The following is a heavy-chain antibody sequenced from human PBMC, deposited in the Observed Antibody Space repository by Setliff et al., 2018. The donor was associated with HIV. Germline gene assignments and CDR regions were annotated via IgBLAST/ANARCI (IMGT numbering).Heavy chain of an antibody. Sequence: SETLSLTCSISGGSINFYYWNWLRQTPGKGLEWIAYTFDNGNTHYNPSLESRVTLSLDTSRNLFSLRLASVTAADTAVYYCARMIYYGGGSKFDFWGQGSLVTVSS. D-gene: IGHD4-17*01. CDR1: GGSINFYY. CDR2: TFDNGNT. J-gene: IGHJ4*02. CDR3: ARMIYYGGGSKFDF. V-gene: IGHV4-59*01.